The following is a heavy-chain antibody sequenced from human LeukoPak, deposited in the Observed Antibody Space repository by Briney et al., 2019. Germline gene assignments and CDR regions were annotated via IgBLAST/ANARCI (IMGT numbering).Heavy chain of an antibody. J-gene: IGHJ4*02. V-gene: IGHV4-61*02. D-gene: IGHD5-18*01. CDR3: ARVTAMVYDFDY. CDR2: IYTSGST. Sequence: PSQTLSLTCTVSGGSISSGSYYWSWIRQPAGKGLEWIGRIYTSGSTNYNPSLKSRGTISVDTSKNQFSLKLSSVTAADTAVYYCARVTAMVYDFDYWGQGTLVTVSS. CDR1: GGSISSGSYY.